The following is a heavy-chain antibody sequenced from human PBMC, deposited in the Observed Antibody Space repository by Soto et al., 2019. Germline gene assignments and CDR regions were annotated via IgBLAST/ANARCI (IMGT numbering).Heavy chain of an antibody. CDR1: GYSFTSYS. J-gene: IGHJ4*02. D-gene: IGHD6-19*01. V-gene: IGHV5-10-1*01. CDR3: ARRIAVDVAGFDY. CDR2: IDPSDSYT. Sequence: GESLKISCKGSGYSFTSYSINWVRQMPGKGLEWMGRIDPSDSYTNYSPSFQGHVTISADKSISTAYLQWSSLKASDTAMYYCARRIAVDVAGFDYWGQGTLVTVSS.